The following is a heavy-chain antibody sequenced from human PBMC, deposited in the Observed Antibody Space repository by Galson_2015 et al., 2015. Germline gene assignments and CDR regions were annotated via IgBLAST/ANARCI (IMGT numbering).Heavy chain of an antibody. D-gene: IGHD3-22*01. Sequence: SVKVSCKASGGTFSSYAISWVRQAPGQGLEWMGGIIPISGNTGYAQKFQGRVTMTRNTSISTAYMELSSLRSEDTAVYYCATSWDRVDYYDSSGSPDFWGQGTLVTVSS. CDR1: GGTFSSYA. CDR3: ATSWDRVDYYDSSGSPDF. V-gene: IGHV1-8*02. CDR2: IIPISGNT. J-gene: IGHJ4*02.